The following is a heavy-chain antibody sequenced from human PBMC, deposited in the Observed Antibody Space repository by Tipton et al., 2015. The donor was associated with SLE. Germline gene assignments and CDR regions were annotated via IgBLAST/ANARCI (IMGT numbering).Heavy chain of an antibody. D-gene: IGHD2-15*01. Sequence: TLSLTCTVSGGSISSYFWGWIRQPPGKGLEWLASGYYSGSTYYKPSLKSRVTISVDTSGNQFSLKLSSVTAADTAVYYCARISRAGDWYFDPWGRGTLVTVSS. CDR2: GYYSGST. V-gene: IGHV4-39*07. CDR3: ARISRAGDWYFDP. CDR1: GGSISSYF. J-gene: IGHJ2*01.